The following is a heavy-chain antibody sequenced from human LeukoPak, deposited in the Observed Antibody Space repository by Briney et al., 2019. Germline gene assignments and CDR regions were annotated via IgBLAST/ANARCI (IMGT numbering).Heavy chain of an antibody. CDR3: ARLIGGYYPFDY. J-gene: IGHJ4*02. V-gene: IGHV4-39*01. CDR2: IYYSGST. CDR1: GGSISSSSYY. Sequence: SETLSLTCTVSGGSISSSSYYWGWIRQPPGKGLEWIGSIYYSGSTYYNPSLKSRVTISVDTSKNQFSLKLSSVTAADTAVYYCARLIGGYYPFDYWGQGTLVTVSS. D-gene: IGHD3-22*01.